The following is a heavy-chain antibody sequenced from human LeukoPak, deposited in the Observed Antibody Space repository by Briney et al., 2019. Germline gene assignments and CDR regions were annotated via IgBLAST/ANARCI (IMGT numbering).Heavy chain of an antibody. CDR1: GYSFTSYW. Sequence: GESLKISCNGSGYSFTSYWIVWGRQMPGKGLEWMGIIYPGDYDTRYTPSFQGQVTTPADKSISTTYLQWINLKASDTAMYYCARPRGVVPAAIDYWGQGTLVTVSS. J-gene: IGHJ4*02. V-gene: IGHV5-51*01. CDR3: ARPRGVVPAAIDY. D-gene: IGHD2-2*02. CDR2: IYPGDYDT.